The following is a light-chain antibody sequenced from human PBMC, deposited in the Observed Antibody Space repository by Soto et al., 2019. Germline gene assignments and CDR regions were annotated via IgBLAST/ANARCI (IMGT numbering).Light chain of an antibody. V-gene: IGKV3D-15*01. CDR3: QQYNSYSVT. CDR2: GAF. CDR1: PSVTNY. Sequence: PVERAPLSCRASPSVTNYLAWYQQKPGQPPRLLIYGAFNRAAGIPARFSGSGSGTDFTLTISSLEPDDFATYYCQQYNSYSVTFGGGTKVDIK. J-gene: IGKJ4*01.